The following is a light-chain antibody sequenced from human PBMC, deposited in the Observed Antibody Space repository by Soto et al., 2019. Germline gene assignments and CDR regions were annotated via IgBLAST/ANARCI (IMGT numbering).Light chain of an antibody. CDR3: QTWDTSTGV. J-gene: IGLJ2*01. V-gene: IGLV3-1*01. Sequence: SYELTQPPSVSVSAGQTASITCSGDKLGDKYACWYQQKPGQSPVLVIYQDNKRPSGIPERFSGSNSGNTATLTISGTQAMDEADYYCQTWDTSTGVFGGGTKVTVL. CDR1: KLGDKY. CDR2: QDN.